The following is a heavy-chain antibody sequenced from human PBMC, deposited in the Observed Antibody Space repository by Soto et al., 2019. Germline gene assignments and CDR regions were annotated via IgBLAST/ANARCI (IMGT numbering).Heavy chain of an antibody. CDR1: GFTFNDYW. V-gene: IGHV3-74*01. Sequence: EVQLVESGGGLVQPGGSLRLSCEASGFTFNDYWMHWVRQVPGKGLVWVSRINTDGSSTSYADSVKGRFTISRDNSMKTLYLQMNTLRPEDSAVYHCARGGPYHDSPRGSRVADYWGQGTLVTLSS. CDR2: INTDGSST. CDR3: ARGGPYHDSPRGSRVADY. D-gene: IGHD1-26*01. J-gene: IGHJ4*02.